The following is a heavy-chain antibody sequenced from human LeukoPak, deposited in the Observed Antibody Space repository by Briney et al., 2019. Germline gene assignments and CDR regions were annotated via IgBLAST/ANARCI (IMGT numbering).Heavy chain of an antibody. CDR1: GGSISSGGYY. J-gene: IGHJ4*02. CDR3: ARTTHVDYDFWSGPATYYFDY. Sequence: RASETLSLTCTVSGGSISSGGYYWSWLRQHPGKGLEWIGYIYYSGSTYYNPSLKSRVTISVDTSKNQFSLKLSSVTAADTAVYYCARTTHVDYDFWSGPATYYFDYWGQGTLVTVSS. CDR2: IYYSGST. D-gene: IGHD3-3*01. V-gene: IGHV4-31*03.